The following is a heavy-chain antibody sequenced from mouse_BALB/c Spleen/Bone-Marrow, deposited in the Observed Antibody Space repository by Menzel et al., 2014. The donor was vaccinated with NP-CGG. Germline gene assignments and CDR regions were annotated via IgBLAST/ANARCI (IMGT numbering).Heavy chain of an antibody. Sequence: QVQLKESGPGLVAPSQSLSITCTVSGFSLTSYGVHWVRQSPEKGLEWLGAIWAGGSTNYNSALMSRLSITKDNSKNQVFLEMDSLQTDDTAMYYCARVFTTATWGFAYWGQGTLVTVSA. D-gene: IGHD1-2*01. CDR1: GFSLTSYG. J-gene: IGHJ3*01. CDR2: IWAGGST. CDR3: ARVFTTATWGFAY. V-gene: IGHV2-9*02.